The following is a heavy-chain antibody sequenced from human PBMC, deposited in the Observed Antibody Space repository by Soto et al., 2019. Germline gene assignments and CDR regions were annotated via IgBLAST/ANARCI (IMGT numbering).Heavy chain of an antibody. CDR2: IIPIFGTA. J-gene: IGHJ6*02. Sequence: SVKVSCKASGGTFSSYAISWVRQAPGQGLEWMGGIIPIFGTANYAQKFQGRVTITADESTSTAYMELSSLRSEDTAVHYCARAEGGNHADYYGMDVWGQGTTVTVSS. CDR1: GGTFSSYA. CDR3: ARAEGGNHADYYGMDV. D-gene: IGHD2-15*01. V-gene: IGHV1-69*13.